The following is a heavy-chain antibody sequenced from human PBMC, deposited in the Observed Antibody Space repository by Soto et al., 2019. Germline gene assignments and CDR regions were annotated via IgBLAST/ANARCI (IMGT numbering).Heavy chain of an antibody. D-gene: IGHD3-16*02. J-gene: IGHJ6*02. V-gene: IGHV4-31*02. CDR1: DGSISSGAYS. CDR2: VTHIANI. CDR3: ARDRDGNRYFATSGVDV. Sequence: QVLLQESGPGLVKSSETLSLSCSAADGSISSGAYSWTWIRQSPGKGLEWIGSVTHIANIHYNPYMRSRVAISFGASKNDFFFLKMSDVYVAYTAVYYCARDRDGNRYFATSGVDVWGQGTTVTVSS.